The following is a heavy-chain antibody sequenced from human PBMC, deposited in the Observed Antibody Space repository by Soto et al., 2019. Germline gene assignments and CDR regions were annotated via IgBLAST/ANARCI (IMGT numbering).Heavy chain of an antibody. CDR3: ARVTVSLWFDP. Sequence: TFTSYAMHWVRQAPGQRLEWMGWINAGNGNTKYSQKFQGRVTITRDTSASTAYMELSSLRSEDTAVYYCARVTVSLWFDPWGQGTLVTVSS. CDR1: TFTSYA. CDR2: INAGNGNT. J-gene: IGHJ5*02. V-gene: IGHV1-3*01. D-gene: IGHD3-16*02.